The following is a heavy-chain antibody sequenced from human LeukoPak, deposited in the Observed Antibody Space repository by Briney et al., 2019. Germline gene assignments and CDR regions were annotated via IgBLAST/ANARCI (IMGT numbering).Heavy chain of an antibody. CDR2: IGGSGDKT. CDR1: GFTFNRNA. CDR3: VRRGDASSGWGDHDF. V-gene: IGHV3-23*01. D-gene: IGHD6-19*01. Sequence: GGSLRLSCAASGFTFNRNAISWVRQAPGKGLEWVSTIGGSGDKTFYADPVKGRFTISRDNSKNMVHLQMNSLTGEDTALYYCVRRGDASSGWGDHDFWGQGALVTVSS. J-gene: IGHJ4*02.